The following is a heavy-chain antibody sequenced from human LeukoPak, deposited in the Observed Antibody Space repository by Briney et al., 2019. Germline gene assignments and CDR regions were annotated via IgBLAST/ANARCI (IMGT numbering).Heavy chain of an antibody. V-gene: IGHV5-51*01. CDR2: IYPGDSDS. J-gene: IGHJ4*02. Sequence: GESLKISCKGSGYSFTNYWIGWVRQMPGKGLEWMGIIYPGDSDSRYSPSFQGQVTISADKSIRTAYLHWSSLKASDTAMYYCARHPDDSSGYYPDYWGQGTLVTVSS. CDR3: ARHPDDSSGYYPDY. CDR1: GYSFTNYW. D-gene: IGHD3-22*01.